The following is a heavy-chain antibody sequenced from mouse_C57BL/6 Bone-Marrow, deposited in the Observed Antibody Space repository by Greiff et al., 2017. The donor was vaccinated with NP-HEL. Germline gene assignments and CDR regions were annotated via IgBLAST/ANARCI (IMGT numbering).Heavy chain of an antibody. CDR2: ISSGGDYI. CDR1: GFTFSSYA. V-gene: IGHV5-9-1*02. Sequence: EVKLVESGEGLVKPGGSLKLSCAASGFTFSSYAMSWVRQTPEKRLEWVAYISSGGDYIYYADTVKGRFTISRDNARNTLYLQMSSLKSEDTAMYYCTRGGTTVAFDYWGQGTTLTVSS. J-gene: IGHJ2*01. D-gene: IGHD1-1*01. CDR3: TRGGTTVAFDY.